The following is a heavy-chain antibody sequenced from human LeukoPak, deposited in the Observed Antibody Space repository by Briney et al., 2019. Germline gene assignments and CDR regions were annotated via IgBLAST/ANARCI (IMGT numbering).Heavy chain of an antibody. CDR3: ARDEGACSSTSCYVSYFDY. Sequence: GASVKVSCKASGYIFTGYYMHWVRQATGQGLEWMGWMNPNSGNTGYAQKFQGRVTMTTDTSTSTAYMELRSLRSDDTAVYYCARDEGACSSTSCYVSYFDYWGQGTLVTVSS. V-gene: IGHV1-8*02. CDR1: GYIFTGYY. J-gene: IGHJ4*02. CDR2: MNPNSGNT. D-gene: IGHD2-2*01.